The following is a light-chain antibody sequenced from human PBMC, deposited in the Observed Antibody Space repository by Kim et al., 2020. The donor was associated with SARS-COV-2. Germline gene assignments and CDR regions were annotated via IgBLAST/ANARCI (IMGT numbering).Light chain of an antibody. CDR2: DVS. Sequence: IVLTQSPGTLSVSPGEGAILSCRASQSLSRNHLAWYQQKPGQAPRLLIYDVSSRATGIPDRFTGSGSGSDFTLTISRLEPEDFAVYYCQQYDSSPQDTFGQGTKLEIK. J-gene: IGKJ2*01. CDR3: QQYDSSPQDT. V-gene: IGKV3-20*01. CDR1: QSLSRNH.